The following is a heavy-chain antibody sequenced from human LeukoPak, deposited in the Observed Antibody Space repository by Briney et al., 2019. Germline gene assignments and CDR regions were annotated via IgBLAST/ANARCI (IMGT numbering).Heavy chain of an antibody. J-gene: IGHJ4*02. CDR3: ARPNSGWYDHDY. CDR1: GVSISSYY. D-gene: IGHD6-19*01. CDR2: MSTSGST. V-gene: IGHV4-4*07. Sequence: SETLSLTCTVSGVSISSYYWNWIRQPAGKGLEWIGRMSTSGSTNYNPSLKSRVTMSVDTSRNQFSLRLSSVTAADTAVYYCARPNSGWYDHDYWGQGALVTVSS.